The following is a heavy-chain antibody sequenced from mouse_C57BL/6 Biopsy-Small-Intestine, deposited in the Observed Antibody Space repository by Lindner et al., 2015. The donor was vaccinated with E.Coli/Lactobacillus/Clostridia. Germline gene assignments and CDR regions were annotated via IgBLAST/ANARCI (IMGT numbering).Heavy chain of an antibody. CDR1: GYAFSSSW. CDR3: ARGDYGNFDY. D-gene: IGHD2-1*01. CDR2: IYPGDGDT. J-gene: IGHJ2*01. Sequence: VQLQESGPELVKPGASVKISCKASGYAFSSSWMNWVKQRPGKGPEWIGRIYPGDGDTNYNGKFKGKATLTADKSSSTAYMQLSSLTSEDSAVYFCARGDYGNFDYWGQGTTLTVSS. V-gene: IGHV1-82*01.